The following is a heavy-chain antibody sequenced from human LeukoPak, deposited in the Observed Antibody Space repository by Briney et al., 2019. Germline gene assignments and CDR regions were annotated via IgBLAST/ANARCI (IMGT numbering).Heavy chain of an antibody. CDR3: AKSSYYYDSSGYLGY. J-gene: IGHJ4*02. CDR1: GLTFSSYA. Sequence: GGSLRLSCAASGLTFSSYAMSWVRQAPGKGLEWVSAISGSGGSTYCADSVKGRFTISRGNSKNTLYLQMNSLRAEDTAVYYCAKSSYYYDSSGYLGYWGQGTLVTVSS. D-gene: IGHD3-22*01. CDR2: ISGSGGST. V-gene: IGHV3-23*01.